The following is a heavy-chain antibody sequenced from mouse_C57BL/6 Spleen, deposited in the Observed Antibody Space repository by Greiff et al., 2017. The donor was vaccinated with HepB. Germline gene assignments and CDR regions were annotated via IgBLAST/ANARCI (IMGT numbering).Heavy chain of an antibody. CDR3: AREDYGYDY. D-gene: IGHD2-2*01. J-gene: IGHJ2*01. CDR1: GYSITSGYY. V-gene: IGHV3-6*01. Sequence: VQLQESGPGLVKPSQSLSLTCSVTGYSITSGYYWNWIRQFPGNNLEWMGYISYDGSNNYNPSLKNRISITRDTSKNQFFLKLNSVTTEDTATYYCAREDYGYDYWGQGTTLTVSS. CDR2: ISYDGSN.